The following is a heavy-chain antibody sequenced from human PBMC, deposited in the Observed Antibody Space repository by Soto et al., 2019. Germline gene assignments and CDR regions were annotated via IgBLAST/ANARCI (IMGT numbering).Heavy chain of an antibody. CDR3: ARVRDYCSSTSCYSLPLDY. J-gene: IGHJ4*02. Sequence: GGSLRLSCAGSGFTFSSYSMNWVRQAPGKGLEWVSSISSSSSYIYYADSVKGRFTISRDNAKNSLYLQMNSLRAEDTAVYYCARVRDYCSSTSCYSLPLDYWGQGTLVTVSS. CDR1: GFTFSSYS. V-gene: IGHV3-21*01. D-gene: IGHD2-2*01. CDR2: ISSSSSYI.